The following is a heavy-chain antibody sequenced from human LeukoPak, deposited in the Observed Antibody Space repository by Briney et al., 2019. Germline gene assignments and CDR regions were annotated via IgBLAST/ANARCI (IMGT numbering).Heavy chain of an antibody. CDR1: GGSFCGYY. CDR2: INHSVST. J-gene: IGHJ4*02. V-gene: IGHV4-34*01. D-gene: IGHD1-14*01. CDR3: ARSYNRLELVYY. Sequence: PETLSLTCVVYGGSFCGYYWTWIRQPPGEGLEWVGEINHSVSTNYSPPLKSQVTISTDTSKNHFSLRLSSVTAADTAVYYCARSYNRLELVYYWGQGTLVSVSS.